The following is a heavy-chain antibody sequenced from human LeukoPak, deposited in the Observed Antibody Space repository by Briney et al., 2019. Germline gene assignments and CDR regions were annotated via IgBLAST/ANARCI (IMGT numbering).Heavy chain of an antibody. CDR2: IKSDGNIT. CDR3: GRSGAFWSGSGVAY. D-gene: IGHD3-3*01. CDR1: GFTFSNYW. Sequence: PGGSLRLSCAASGFTFSNYWMYWVRQAPGKGLVWVSQIKSDGNITNYADSVKGRFTISRDNAKNTLFLQMNSLRAEDTAVYYCGRSGAFWSGSGVAYWGQGTLVTVSS. V-gene: IGHV3-74*01. J-gene: IGHJ4*02.